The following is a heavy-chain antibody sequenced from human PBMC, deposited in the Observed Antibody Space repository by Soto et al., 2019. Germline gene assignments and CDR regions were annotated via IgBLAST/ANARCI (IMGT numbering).Heavy chain of an antibody. D-gene: IGHD2-15*01. V-gene: IGHV4-59*08. CDR3: ARRYGSSFHF. J-gene: IGHJ4*02. Sequence: PSETLSLTCTVSGGSISSYYWSWIRQPPGKGLEWIGYIYYSGSTNYNPSLKSRVTISVDTSKNQFSLKLSSVTAADTAVYYCARRYGSSFHFWGQGTLVTVFS. CDR1: GGSISSYY. CDR2: IYYSGST.